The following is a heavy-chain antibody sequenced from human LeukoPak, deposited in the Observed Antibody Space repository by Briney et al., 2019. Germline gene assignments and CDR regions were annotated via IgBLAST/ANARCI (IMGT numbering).Heavy chain of an antibody. Sequence: GGSLTLSCAASGFTFSNYAMSWVRQAPGKGLEWVSTASYYVGKQYHADSVRGRFTVSRDNSRNTVSLQMSSLRVEDTGIYYCAKAGIGADGAGFLCEYWGQGTLVTVSS. CDR2: ASYYVGKQ. V-gene: IGHV3-23*01. CDR3: AKAGIGADGAGFLCEY. D-gene: IGHD1-1*01. CDR1: GFTFSNYA. J-gene: IGHJ4*02.